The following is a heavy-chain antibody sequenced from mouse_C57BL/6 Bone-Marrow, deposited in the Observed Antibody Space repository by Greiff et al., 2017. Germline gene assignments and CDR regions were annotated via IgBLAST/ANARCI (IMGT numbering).Heavy chain of an antibody. V-gene: IGHV5-4*03. CDR1: GFTFSSYA. Sequence: EVKVVESGGGLVKPGGSLKLSCAASGFTFSSYAMSWVRQTPEKRLEWVATISDGGSYTYYPDNVKGRFTISRDNAKNNLYLQMSHLKSEDTAMYYGARGGDGYPAWFAYWGQGTLVTVSA. CDR3: ARGGDGYPAWFAY. D-gene: IGHD2-3*01. J-gene: IGHJ3*01. CDR2: ISDGGSYT.